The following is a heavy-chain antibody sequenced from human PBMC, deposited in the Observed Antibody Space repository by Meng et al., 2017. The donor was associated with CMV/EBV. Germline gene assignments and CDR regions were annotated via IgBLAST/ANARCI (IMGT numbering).Heavy chain of an antibody. Sequence: LRLSCAASGFTLSSDAMSWVRQAPGKGLEWVSAISGSGGSTYYADSVKGRFTISRDNSKNTLYLQMNSLRAEDTAVYYCAKPMIVVVDWGQGTLVTVSS. J-gene: IGHJ4*02. CDR3: AKPMIVVVD. CDR2: ISGSGGST. V-gene: IGHV3-23*01. D-gene: IGHD3-22*01. CDR1: GFTLSSDA.